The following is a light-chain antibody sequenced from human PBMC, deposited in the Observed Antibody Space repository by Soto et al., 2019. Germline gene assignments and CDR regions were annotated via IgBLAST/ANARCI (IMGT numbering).Light chain of an antibody. CDR2: GAS. J-gene: IGKJ2*01. Sequence: DIQMTQSPSSLSASVGDRVAITCRASQSISTYLHWYQQKPGKAPKLLIYGASSLQSGVPSRFSGSGSGTDFTLTISSLQPEDFATYHCQQSYSTPYTFGQGTKVDIK. CDR1: QSISTY. CDR3: QQSYSTPYT. V-gene: IGKV1-39*01.